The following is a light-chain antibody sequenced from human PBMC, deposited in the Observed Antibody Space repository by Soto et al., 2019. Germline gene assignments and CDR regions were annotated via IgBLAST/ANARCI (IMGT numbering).Light chain of an antibody. CDR1: QSVGTW. Sequence: DVQMTQSPSTLSASIGDRVSITCRASQSVGTWLAWYQQKPGKAPDLLLYDASNLESGSPSKFSGSGSGKEFTLTISGLQPADFATYYCQQYYVYPLTFGGGTQVEIE. CDR2: DAS. J-gene: IGKJ4*01. CDR3: QQYYVYPLT. V-gene: IGKV1-5*01.